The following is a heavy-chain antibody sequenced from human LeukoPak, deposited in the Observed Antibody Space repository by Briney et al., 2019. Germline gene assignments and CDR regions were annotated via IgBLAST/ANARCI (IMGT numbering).Heavy chain of an antibody. CDR3: ATSNDAKIAPFDH. V-gene: IGHV4-4*09. J-gene: IGHJ4*02. CDR2: INTKGET. Sequence: SETLSLTCTVSGVSMSAYQWSWVRQSPEKGLEWIGCINTKGETSYNPSLKSRVTTSVDTSKSQFSLRLAPVTAADTAVYYCATSNDAKIAPFDHWGQGAPVIVSS. CDR1: GVSMSAYQ. D-gene: IGHD2-21*01.